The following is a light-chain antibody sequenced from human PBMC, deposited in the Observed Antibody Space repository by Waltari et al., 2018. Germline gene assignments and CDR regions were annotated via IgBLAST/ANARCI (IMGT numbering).Light chain of an antibody. CDR1: SSDVGGYNY. CDR2: DVS. J-gene: IGLJ2*01. V-gene: IGLV2-23*02. CDR3: CSYAGSSTHVL. Sequence: QSALTQPASVSGSPGQSITISCPGTSSDVGGYNYVSWYQQYPDKAPKLMIYDVSKRPSGVSNRCSGSKSGNTASLTIAGLQAEDEADYYCCSYAGSSTHVLFGGGTKLTVL.